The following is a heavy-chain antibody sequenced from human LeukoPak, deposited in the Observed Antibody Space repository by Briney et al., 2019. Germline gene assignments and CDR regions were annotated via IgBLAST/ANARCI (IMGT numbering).Heavy chain of an antibody. CDR1: GFSLSDYY. Sequence: PGGSLRLSCEASGFSLSDYYMDWVRQAPGKGLEWVGRGRKKANSYSTEYAASVKGRFTTSRDDSKNSLYLQMNSLRAEDTAVYYCARDHGDSSGYYHKAHFDYWGQGTLVTVSS. J-gene: IGHJ4*02. CDR3: ARDHGDSSGYYHKAHFDY. V-gene: IGHV3-72*01. CDR2: GRKKANSYST. D-gene: IGHD3-22*01.